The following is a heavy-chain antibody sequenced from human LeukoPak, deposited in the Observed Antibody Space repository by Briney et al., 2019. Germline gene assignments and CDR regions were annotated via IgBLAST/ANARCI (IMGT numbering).Heavy chain of an antibody. D-gene: IGHD4/OR15-4a*01. J-gene: IGHJ4*02. CDR1: GFDFSSHS. CDR3: ARGMIRGALWCVDF. V-gene: IGHV3-21*01. Sequence: GGSLGLSCATSGFDFSSHSMHWIRQAPGKGLEWVSSISSSGSYKYYADSLKGRLTISRDNAGNSVFLLLQSLTVEDTAVYYCARGMIRGALWCVDFWGLGSLVTVSS. CDR2: ISSSGSYK.